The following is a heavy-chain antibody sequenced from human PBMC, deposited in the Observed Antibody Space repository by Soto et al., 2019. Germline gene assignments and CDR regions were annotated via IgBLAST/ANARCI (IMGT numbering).Heavy chain of an antibody. J-gene: IGHJ6*02. CDR3: ARHSTATISSFYGMDV. Sequence: QVQLVQSGAEVKKPGSSVKVSCKASGGTFSSYAISWVRQAPGQGLEWMGGIIPMFGTADYAQRFQGRVTITADKSTGPANKELSSLRSEDTAVYYCARHSTATISSFYGMDVWGQGTTVTVSS. V-gene: IGHV1-69*14. D-gene: IGHD6-13*01. CDR1: GGTFSSYA. CDR2: IIPMFGTA.